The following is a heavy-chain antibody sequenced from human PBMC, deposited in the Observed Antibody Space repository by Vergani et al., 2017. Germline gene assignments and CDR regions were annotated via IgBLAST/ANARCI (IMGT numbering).Heavy chain of an antibody. V-gene: IGHV4-31*03. Sequence: QVQLQESGPGLVKPSQTLSLTCTVSGGSISSGGYYWSWIRQHPGKGLEWIGYIYYSGSTYYNPSLKSRVTISVDTSKNQFSLKLSSVTAADTAVYYCARDYQGYXYGDYVAKRNAFDIWGQGTMVTVSS. CDR3: ARDYQGYXYGDYVAKRNAFDI. D-gene: IGHD4-17*01. J-gene: IGHJ3*02. CDR2: IYYSGST. CDR1: GGSISSGGYY.